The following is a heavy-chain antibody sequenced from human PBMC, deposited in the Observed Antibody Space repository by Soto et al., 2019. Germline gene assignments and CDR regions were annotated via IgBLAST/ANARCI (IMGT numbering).Heavy chain of an antibody. J-gene: IGHJ4*02. CDR1: GGTFSSYT. V-gene: IGHV1-69*04. Sequence: SVKVSCKASGGTFSSYTISWVRQAPGQGLEWMGRIIPILGIANYAQKLQGRVTITADKSTSTAYMELSSLRSEDTAVYYCARDSALVVATSHYFDYWGQGTLVTVSS. D-gene: IGHD5-12*01. CDR2: IIPILGIA. CDR3: ARDSALVVATSHYFDY.